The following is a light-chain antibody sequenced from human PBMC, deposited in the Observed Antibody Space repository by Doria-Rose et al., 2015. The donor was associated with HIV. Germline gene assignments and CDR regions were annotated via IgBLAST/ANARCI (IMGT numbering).Light chain of an antibody. CDR2: DGS. J-gene: IGKJ1*01. V-gene: IGKV3-20*01. Sequence: LNQSPSGRSLSPGRRDTLSCSASLRISSTYLAWYQQKPGQAPSLLIYDGSTRATGIPDRFSASGSGTDFTLTINRLEPEDFALYYCHQYGTSWTFGQGTKVEI. CDR3: HQYGTSWT. CDR1: LRISSTY.